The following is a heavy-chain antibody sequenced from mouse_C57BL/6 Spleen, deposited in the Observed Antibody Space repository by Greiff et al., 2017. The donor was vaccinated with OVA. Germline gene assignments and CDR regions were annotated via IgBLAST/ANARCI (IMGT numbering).Heavy chain of an antibody. CDR3: AREADYGRDPFAY. V-gene: IGHV5-4*01. Sequence: EVQGVESGGGLVKPGGSLKLSCAASGFTFSSYAMSWVRQTPEKRLEWVATISDGGSYTYYPDNVKGRFTISRDNAKNNLYLQMSHLKSEDTAMYYCAREADYGRDPFAYWGQGTLVTVSA. CDR1: GFTFSSYA. J-gene: IGHJ3*01. CDR2: ISDGGSYT. D-gene: IGHD2-4*01.